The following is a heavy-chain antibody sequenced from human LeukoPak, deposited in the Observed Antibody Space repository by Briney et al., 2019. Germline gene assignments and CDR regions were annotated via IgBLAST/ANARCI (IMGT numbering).Heavy chain of an antibody. V-gene: IGHV3-23*01. J-gene: IGHJ4*02. D-gene: IGHD4-17*01. CDR2: IISSGAGT. CDR3: AKRDSGHFFDH. CDR1: GFTFRTYA. Sequence: GGSLRLSCAASGFTFRTYAMSWVRQAPGKGLEWVSGIISSGAGTFYADSVKGRFTISRDNSKNTLYLQMNSLGAEDTAVYYCAKRDSGHFFDHWARERWSPSPQ.